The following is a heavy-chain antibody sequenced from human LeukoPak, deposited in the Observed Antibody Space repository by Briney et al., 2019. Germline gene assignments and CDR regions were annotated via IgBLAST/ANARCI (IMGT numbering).Heavy chain of an antibody. CDR1: RFTVSSNY. CDR3: ARETTVTSYYDY. CDR2: IYSGGST. J-gene: IGHJ4*02. D-gene: IGHD4-17*01. V-gene: IGHV3-53*01. Sequence: GGSLRLSCAASRFTVSSNYMSWVRQAPGKGLEWVSVIYSGGSTYYADSVKGRFTISRDNSKNTLYLQMNSLRAEDTAVYYCARETTVTSYYDYWGQGTLVTVSS.